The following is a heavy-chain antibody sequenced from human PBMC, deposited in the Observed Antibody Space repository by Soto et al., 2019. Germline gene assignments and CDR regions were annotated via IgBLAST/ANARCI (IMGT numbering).Heavy chain of an antibody. D-gene: IGHD1-26*01. CDR3: AKNQGVELVPLATVDWFDP. CDR1: GCIFEKFG. CDR2: ISGSGFKK. J-gene: IGHJ5*02. V-gene: IGHV3-23*01. Sequence: PGGPLSLSWAASGCIFEKFGVSWVRKAPGKGLEWISSISGSGFKKYYADSVKGRFTISRDNSKSTVYLELNNLSAEDTAVYHCAKNQGVELVPLATVDWFDPWGQGSVVTVS.